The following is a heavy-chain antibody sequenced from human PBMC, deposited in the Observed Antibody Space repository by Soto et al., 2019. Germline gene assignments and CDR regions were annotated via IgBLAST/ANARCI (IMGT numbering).Heavy chain of an antibody. J-gene: IGHJ6*02. Sequence: GESLKISCKGSGYSFTSYWISWVRQMPGKGLEWMGRIDPSDSYTNYSPSFQGHVTISADKSISTAYLQWSSLKASDTAMYYCARPVYYDSSGYGMDVWGQGTTVTVS. V-gene: IGHV5-10-1*01. CDR2: IDPSDSYT. CDR3: ARPVYYDSSGYGMDV. D-gene: IGHD3-22*01. CDR1: GYSFTSYW.